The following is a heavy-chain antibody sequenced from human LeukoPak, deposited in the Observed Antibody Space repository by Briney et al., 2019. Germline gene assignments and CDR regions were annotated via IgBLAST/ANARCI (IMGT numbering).Heavy chain of an antibody. J-gene: IGHJ3*02. V-gene: IGHV4-39*01. CDR1: GGSISSSSYS. CDR2: IYYRGSA. Sequence: SETLSPTCTVSGGSISSSSYSWGWIRQPPGQGLEWIGTIYYRGSAYYNPSLKSRVTISVDTSKNQFSLKLSSVTAADTAVCYCARQSLTGTTATFDIWGQGTMVTVSS. CDR3: ARQSLTGTTATFDI. D-gene: IGHD1-1*01.